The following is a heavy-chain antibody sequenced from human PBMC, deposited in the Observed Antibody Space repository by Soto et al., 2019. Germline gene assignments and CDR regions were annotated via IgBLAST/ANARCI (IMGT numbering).Heavy chain of an antibody. D-gene: IGHD2-21*01. J-gene: IGHJ4*02. CDR2: IYYTGST. Sequence: QLQLQESGPGLVRPSETLSLTCTVSGGSISSTSHYWGWVRQPPGKGLEGIGSIYYTGSTYFRPSIRSRVTISVDTSKNQFSLKLNSVTAADTAVYFCARLDGYGGLLDYWGQGTLVTVSS. V-gene: IGHV4-39*01. CDR3: ARLDGYGGLLDY. CDR1: GGSISSTSHY.